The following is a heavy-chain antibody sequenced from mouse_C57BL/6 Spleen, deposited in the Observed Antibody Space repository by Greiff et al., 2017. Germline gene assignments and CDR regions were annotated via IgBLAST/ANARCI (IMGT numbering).Heavy chain of an antibody. CDR1: GYTFTSYW. Sequence: QVQLKQPGAELVKPGASVKLSCKASGYTFTSYWMHWVKQRPGRGLEWIGRIDPNSGGTKYNEKFKSKATLTVDKPSSTAYMQLSSLTSEDSAVYYCARSRTTVVAENWYFDVWGPGTTVTVSS. J-gene: IGHJ1*01. D-gene: IGHD1-1*01. CDR2: IDPNSGGT. V-gene: IGHV1-72*01. CDR3: ARSRTTVVAENWYFDV.